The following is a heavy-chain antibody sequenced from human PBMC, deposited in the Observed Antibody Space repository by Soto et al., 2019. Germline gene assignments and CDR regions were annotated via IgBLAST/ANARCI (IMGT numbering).Heavy chain of an antibody. J-gene: IGHJ5*02. V-gene: IGHV1-69*12. D-gene: IGHD3-22*01. Sequence: QVQLVQSGAEVKKPGSSVKVSCKASGGTFSSYAISWVRQAPGQGLEWMGEIIPIFGTANYAQKFQGRVTITAAEYTSTAYMELSSLRSEDTDVYYCARDRGPSSGYYPYWFDPWGQGTLVTVSS. CDR2: IIPIFGTA. CDR1: GGTFSSYA. CDR3: ARDRGPSSGYYPYWFDP.